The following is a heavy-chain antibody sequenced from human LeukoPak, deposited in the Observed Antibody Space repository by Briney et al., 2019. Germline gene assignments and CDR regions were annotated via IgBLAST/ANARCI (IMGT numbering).Heavy chain of an antibody. Sequence: SETLSLTCTVSGGSISSYYWSWIRQPPGKGLEWIGYIYYSGSTNYNPSLKSRVTISVDTSKNQFSLKLSPVTAADTAVYYCAIGHYYGSGSYFDYWGQGTLVTVSS. CDR3: AIGHYYGSGSYFDY. V-gene: IGHV4-59*01. CDR1: GGSISSYY. CDR2: IYYSGST. J-gene: IGHJ4*02. D-gene: IGHD3-10*01.